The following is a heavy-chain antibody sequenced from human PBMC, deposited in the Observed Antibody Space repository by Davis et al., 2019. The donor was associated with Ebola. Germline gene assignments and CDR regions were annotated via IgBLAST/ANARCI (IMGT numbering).Heavy chain of an antibody. Sequence: GSLKISCAASGFTFSNYDMSWVRHVPGKGLEWVSTFSASEGHTHYSDSVRGRFTISRDNSKNTLYLQMNSLRAEDTATYYCARYCHYTDCSYFDCWGQGTMVAVSS. J-gene: IGHJ4*02. CDR1: GFTFSNYD. D-gene: IGHD2-15*01. CDR3: ARYCHYTDCSYFDC. V-gene: IGHV3-23*01. CDR2: FSASEGHT.